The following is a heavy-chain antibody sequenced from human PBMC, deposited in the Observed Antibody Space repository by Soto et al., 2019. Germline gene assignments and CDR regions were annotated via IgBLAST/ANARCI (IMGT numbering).Heavy chain of an antibody. D-gene: IGHD1-20*01. V-gene: IGHV1-46*03. CDR2: INASGGST. CDR1: GYTFTSYY. Sequence: QVQLVQSGAEVKKPGASVKVSCKASGYTFTSYYIHWVRQAPGQGLEWMGIINASGGSTSYAQNFQGRVTMTRDTSASTVYMELSSLRSEDTAVYYCATPTGYNWNDGLDQWGQGTLVTVSS. J-gene: IGHJ4*02. CDR3: ATPTGYNWNDGLDQ.